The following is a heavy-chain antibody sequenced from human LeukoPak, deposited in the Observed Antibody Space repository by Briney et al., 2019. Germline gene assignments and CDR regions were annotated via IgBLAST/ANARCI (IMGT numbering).Heavy chain of an antibody. D-gene: IGHD5-24*01. Sequence: GGSLRLSCAASGFTFDDYAMHWVRQAPGKGLEWVSLISWDGGSTYYADSVKGRFTISRDNSKNTLYLQMNSLRAEDTAVYYCAKDLSPEMATIGVFDYWGQGTLVTVSS. V-gene: IGHV3-43D*04. CDR3: AKDLSPEMATIGVFDY. CDR2: ISWDGGST. J-gene: IGHJ4*02. CDR1: GFTFDDYA.